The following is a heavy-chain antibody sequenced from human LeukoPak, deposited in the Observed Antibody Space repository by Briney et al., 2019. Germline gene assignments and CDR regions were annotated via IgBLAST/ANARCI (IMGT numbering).Heavy chain of an antibody. V-gene: IGHV3-23*01. J-gene: IGHJ6*03. D-gene: IGHD3-10*01. Sequence: GGSLRLSCAASGFTFSSYAMSWVRQAPGKGLEWVSAISGSGGSTYYADSVKGRFTISRDNAKNTLYLQMNSLRAEDTAVYYCARDHRGSGSRYYYYYMDVWGKGTTVTISS. CDR2: ISGSGGST. CDR3: ARDHRGSGSRYYYYYMDV. CDR1: GFTFSSYA.